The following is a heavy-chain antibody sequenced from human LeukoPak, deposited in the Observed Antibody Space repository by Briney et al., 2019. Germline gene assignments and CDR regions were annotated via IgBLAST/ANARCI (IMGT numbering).Heavy chain of an antibody. D-gene: IGHD3-22*01. CDR3: ARLYYCASSGYDALDI. CDR2: MDGNSGKT. V-gene: IGHV1-8*01. Sequence: GASVKVSCKTSGYTFTSYDINWVRQVPGQGLEWVGGMDGNSGKTAYAQNFLGRVTITRNSSISTAYMELSSLRSEDTAVYYCARLYYCASSGYDALDIWGQGTMVAVSS. CDR1: GYTFTSYD. J-gene: IGHJ3*02.